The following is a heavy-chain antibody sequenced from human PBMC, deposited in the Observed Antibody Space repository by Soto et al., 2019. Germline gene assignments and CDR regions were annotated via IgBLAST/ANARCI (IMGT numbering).Heavy chain of an antibody. V-gene: IGHV3-30-3*01. CDR1: GFTFSSYA. CDR2: ISYDGSNK. D-gene: IGHD6-13*01. CDR3: ARGSSWKDYYYYGLDV. J-gene: IGHJ6*02. Sequence: LRLSCAASGFTFSSYAMHWVRQAPGKGLEWVAVISYDGSNKYYADSVKGRFTISRDNSKNTLYLQMNSLRAEETAVYYCARGSSWKDYYYYGLDVWGQGTTVTVSS.